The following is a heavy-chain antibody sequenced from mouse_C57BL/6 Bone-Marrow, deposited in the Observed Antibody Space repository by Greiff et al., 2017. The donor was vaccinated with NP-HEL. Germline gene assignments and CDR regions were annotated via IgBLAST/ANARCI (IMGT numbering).Heavy chain of an antibody. CDR3: ARGGRFAY. V-gene: IGHV3-6*01. CDR2: ISYDGSN. CDR1: GYSITSGYY. J-gene: IGHJ3*01. Sequence: VQLKESGPGLVKPSQSLSLTCSVTGYSITSGYYWNWIRQFPGNKLEWMGYISYDGSNNYNPSLKNRISITRDTSKNQLFLKLNSVTTEDTATYYCARGGRFAYWGQGTLVTVSA.